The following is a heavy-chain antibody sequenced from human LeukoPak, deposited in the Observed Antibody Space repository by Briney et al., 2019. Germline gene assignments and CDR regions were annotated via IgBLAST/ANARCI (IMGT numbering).Heavy chain of an antibody. V-gene: IGHV4-59*01. CDR2: IYYSGST. Sequence: PSETLSLTCTVSGGSISSYYWSWIRQPPGKGLEWIGYIYYSGSTNYNPSLKSRVTISVDTSKNQFPLKLSSVTAADTAVYYCARGHLWFGETFDYWGQGTLVTVSS. CDR3: ARGHLWFGETFDY. J-gene: IGHJ4*02. CDR1: GGSISSYY. D-gene: IGHD3-10*01.